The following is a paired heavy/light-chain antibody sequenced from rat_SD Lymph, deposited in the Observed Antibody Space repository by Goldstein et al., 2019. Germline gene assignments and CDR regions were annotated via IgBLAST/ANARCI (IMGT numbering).Light chain of an antibody. CDR3: QRMYNSPT. V-gene: IGKV6S5*01. J-gene: IGKJ1*01. CDR2: YAS. Sequence: NIVMTQSPKSMSISVGDRVTMNCKASQNVGNNIAWYQQKPGQSPKLVIYYASYRYTGVPDRFTGGGYGTDFTLTINSVQAEDAAFYYCQRMYNSPTFGGGTKLEL. CDR1: QNVGNN.
Heavy chain of an antibody. CDR1: GYTFSNYY. CDR3: ARPHIHTTGYYFDY. V-gene: IGHV1-31*01. CDR2: IYGGNGGI. J-gene: IGHJ2*01. D-gene: IGHD1-9*01. Sequence: EVQLQQSGAELVKPGASVKLSCKTSGYTFSNYYMSWLKQMPGQNIEWIGNIYGGNGGIGYNQKFKGKATLTIDKSSSTAYMDLSSLTSEDSAVYFCARPHIHTTGYYFDYWGQGVMVTVSS.